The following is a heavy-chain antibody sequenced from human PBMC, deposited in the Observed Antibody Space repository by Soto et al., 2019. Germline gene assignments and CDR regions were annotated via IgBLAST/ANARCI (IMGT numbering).Heavy chain of an antibody. D-gene: IGHD6-19*01. CDR2: IIPIFATT. J-gene: IGHJ6*02. V-gene: IGHV1-69*13. Sequence: SVKVSCKASGGSFSIDAVSWVRQAPGPGLGWMGGIIPIFATTNYAQKVQGRVTITADESTTTAYMELSSLRSDDTAVYYCTKGVGVAVRPDYYYYGMDVWGQGTTVTVSS. CDR3: TKGVGVAVRPDYYYYGMDV. CDR1: GGSFSIDA.